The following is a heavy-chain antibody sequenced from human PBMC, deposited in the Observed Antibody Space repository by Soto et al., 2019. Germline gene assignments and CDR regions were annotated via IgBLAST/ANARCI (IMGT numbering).Heavy chain of an antibody. CDR1: GFTFSDYY. V-gene: IGHV3-11*06. D-gene: IGHD6-19*01. Sequence: GGSLRLSCAASGFTFSDYYMSWIRQAPGKGLEWVSYISSSSSYTNYADSVKGRFTISRDNAKNSLYLQMNSLRAEDTAVYYCARELHSSGAYGMDVWGQGTTVTVSS. CDR2: ISSSSSYT. J-gene: IGHJ6*02. CDR3: ARELHSSGAYGMDV.